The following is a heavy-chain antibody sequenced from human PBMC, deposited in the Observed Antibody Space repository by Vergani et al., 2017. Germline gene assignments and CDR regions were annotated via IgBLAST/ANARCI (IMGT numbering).Heavy chain of an antibody. J-gene: IGHJ6*03. D-gene: IGHD3-9*01. CDR3: ARGDYDILTGYYYYYMDV. Sequence: EVQLVESGGGVVQPGGSLRLSCAASGFTFSSYDMHWVRQATGKGLEWVSAIGTAGDTYYPGSVKGRFTISRENAKNSLYLQMNSLRAGDTAVYYCARGDYDILTGYYYYYMDVWGKGTTVTVSS. CDR2: IGTAGDT. CDR1: GFTFSSYD. V-gene: IGHV3-13*01.